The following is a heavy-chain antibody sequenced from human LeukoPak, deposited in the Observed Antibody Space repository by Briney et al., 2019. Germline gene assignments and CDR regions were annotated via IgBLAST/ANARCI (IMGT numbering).Heavy chain of an antibody. J-gene: IGHJ3*01. Sequence: PSETLSLTCTVSRGSISTYYWSWIRQPPGKGLEWIGYIHYSGSTNQNPSLESRVTISVDTSKNQFSLKLSSVTAADTAVYYCARVGSYAFDLWGQGTMVTVSS. CDR1: RGSISTYY. CDR3: ARVGSYAFDL. CDR2: IHYSGST. V-gene: IGHV4-59*01.